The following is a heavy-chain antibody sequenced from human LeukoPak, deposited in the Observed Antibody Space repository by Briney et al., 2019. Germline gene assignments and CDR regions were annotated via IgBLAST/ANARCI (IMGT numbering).Heavy chain of an antibody. CDR1: GITFSSHA. CDR3: AKGGAATMRDGYNYYYYYMEA. CDR2: ISGSGGHT. J-gene: IGHJ6*03. Sequence: GGSLRLSCAASGITFSSHAMSWVRQAPGKGLEWVSLISGSGGHTYYGDSVKGRFTISRDNSTNRLYLQMNSLRPEDTAVYYRAKGGAATMRDGYNYYYYYMEAWGRGTTVTVSS. D-gene: IGHD5-24*01. V-gene: IGHV3-23*01.